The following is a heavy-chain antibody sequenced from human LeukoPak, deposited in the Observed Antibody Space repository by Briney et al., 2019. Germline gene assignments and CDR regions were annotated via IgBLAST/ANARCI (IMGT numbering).Heavy chain of an antibody. CDR3: ARVWVRISSGWYGGMAPDY. Sequence: ASVKVSCKASGYTFTGYYMHWVRQAPGQGLEWMGWINPNSGGTNYAQKLQGRVTMTTDTSTSTAYMELRSLRSDDTAVYYCARVWVRISSGWYGGMAPDYWGQGTLVTVSS. CDR2: INPNSGGT. CDR1: GYTFTGYY. D-gene: IGHD6-19*01. V-gene: IGHV1-2*02. J-gene: IGHJ4*02.